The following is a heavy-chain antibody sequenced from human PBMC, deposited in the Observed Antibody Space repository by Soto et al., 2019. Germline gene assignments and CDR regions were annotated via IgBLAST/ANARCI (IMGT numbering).Heavy chain of an antibody. V-gene: IGHV4-34*01. J-gene: IGHJ5*02. D-gene: IGHD1-26*01. CDR1: GGSFSDYD. Sequence: ALETRSLTWAVYGGSFSDYDWSWSRQHPGKGLEWIGEINHSGSTNYNPSLKSRVTISVDTSKNQFSLKLSSVTAADTAVHYCARGRVGATNWNWFDPWGQGTLVTVSS. CDR3: ARGRVGATNWNWFDP. CDR2: INHSGST.